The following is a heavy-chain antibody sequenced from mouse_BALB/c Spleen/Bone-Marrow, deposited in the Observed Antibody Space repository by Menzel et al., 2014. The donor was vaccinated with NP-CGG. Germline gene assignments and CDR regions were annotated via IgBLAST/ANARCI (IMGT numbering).Heavy chain of an antibody. V-gene: IGHV5-2*01. CDR2: INSDGGST. CDR1: EYEFPSHD. J-gene: IGHJ3*01. Sequence: EVKLMESGGGLVQPGESLKLSCESNEYEFPSHDMSWVRKTPEKRLELVEAINSDGGSTYYPDTMERRFIISRDNTKKTRYLQVSSLRSEETALYYCARHANWDWFAYWGQGTLVTVSA. CDR3: ARHANWDWFAY. D-gene: IGHD4-1*01.